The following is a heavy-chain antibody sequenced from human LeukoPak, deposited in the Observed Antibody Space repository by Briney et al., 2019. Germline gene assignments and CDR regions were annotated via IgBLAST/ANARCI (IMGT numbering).Heavy chain of an antibody. CDR1: GFTFSSYD. CDR3: ARGRSQAFY. V-gene: IGHV3-48*03. D-gene: IGHD3-3*02. J-gene: IGHJ4*02. Sequence: GGSLRLSCAASGFTFSSYDMNWVRQAPGKGLERVSYIGSSGTTIFYADSVMGRFTISRDNAKNSLYLQMNSLRAEDTALYYCARGRSQAFYWGQGSLVTVSS. CDR2: IGSSGTTI.